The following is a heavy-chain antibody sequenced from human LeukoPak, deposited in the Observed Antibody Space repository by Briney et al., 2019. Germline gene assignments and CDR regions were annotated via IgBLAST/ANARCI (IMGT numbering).Heavy chain of an antibody. J-gene: IGHJ4*02. CDR1: GGTFSSYA. V-gene: IGHV1-69*06. D-gene: IGHD3-10*01. CDR2: IIPIFGTA. Sequence: GASVKVSCKASGGTFSSYAISWVRQAPGQGLEWMGGIIPIFGTANYAQKFQGRVMITADKSTSTAYMELSSLRSEDTAVYYCARAYYYGSGSYSNYFDYWGQGTLVTVSS. CDR3: ARAYYYGSGSYSNYFDY.